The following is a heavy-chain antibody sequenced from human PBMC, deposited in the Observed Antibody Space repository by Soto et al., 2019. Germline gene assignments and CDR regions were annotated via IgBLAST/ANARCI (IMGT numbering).Heavy chain of an antibody. J-gene: IGHJ5*02. CDR1: VFTFSSYS. V-gene: IGHV3-48*01. CDR3: AREWDGDGYNSGWFDP. D-gene: IGHD5-12*01. Sequence: EVQLVESGGGLVQPGGSLRLSCAASVFTFSSYSMNWVRQAPGKGLEWVSYISSSSRTIYCADSVKGRFTISRDNAKNSLYLQMNSLRAEDTAVYYCAREWDGDGYNSGWFDPWGQGTLVTVSS. CDR2: ISSSSRTI.